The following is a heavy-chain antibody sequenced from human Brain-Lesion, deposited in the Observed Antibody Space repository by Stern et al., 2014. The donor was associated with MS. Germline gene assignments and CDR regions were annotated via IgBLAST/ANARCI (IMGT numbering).Heavy chain of an antibody. CDR1: GGSISSSNW. J-gene: IGHJ4*02. Sequence: QVQLQESGPGLVKPSGTLSLTCAVSGGSISSSNWWSWVRQSPGKGLEWIGESDHSGSTIYNPSLTSRVTVSVDKSKNRVSLNLRSVPAADTAVYFCARFPASRPHVFDSWGQGTLVTVSS. D-gene: IGHD6-13*01. CDR3: ARFPASRPHVFDS. CDR2: SDHSGST. V-gene: IGHV4-4*02.